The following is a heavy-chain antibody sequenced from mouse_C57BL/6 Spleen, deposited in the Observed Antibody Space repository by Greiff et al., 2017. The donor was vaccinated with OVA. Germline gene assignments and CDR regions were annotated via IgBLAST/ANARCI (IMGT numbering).Heavy chain of an antibody. CDR3: TARGYSMDY. V-gene: IGHV6-3*01. CDR1: GFTFSNYW. CDR2: IRLKSDNYET. Sequence: EVKVEESGGGLVQPGGSMKLSCVASGFTFSNYWMNWVRQSPEKGLEWVAQIRLKSDNYETNYAKFVIGSFTNSRDASISFFYLHMNNLRAEDTGIYYCTARGYSMDYWGQGTSVTVSS. J-gene: IGHJ4*01.